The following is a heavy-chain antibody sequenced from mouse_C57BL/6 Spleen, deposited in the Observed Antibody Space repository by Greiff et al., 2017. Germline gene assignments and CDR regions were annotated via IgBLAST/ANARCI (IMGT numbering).Heavy chain of an antibody. V-gene: IGHV1-55*01. CDR3: AQITTVVADWYFDV. CDR1: GYTFTSYW. Sequence: QVQLKQPGAELVKPGASVKMSCKASGYTFTSYWITWVKQRPGQGLEWIGDIYPGSGSTNYNEKFKSKATLTVDTSSSTAYMQLSSLTSEDSAVYYCAQITTVVADWYFDVWGTGTTVTVSS. D-gene: IGHD1-1*01. J-gene: IGHJ1*03. CDR2: IYPGSGST.